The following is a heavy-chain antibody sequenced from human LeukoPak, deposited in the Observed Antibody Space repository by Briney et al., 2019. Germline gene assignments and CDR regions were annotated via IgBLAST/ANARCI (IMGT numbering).Heavy chain of an antibody. D-gene: IGHD4-17*01. Sequence: ATVKVSCKTSGYTFTNYGISWVRQAPAQGPECMRWLSGYNGNTNYVQKFQGRVTMTADTYTRSAYRELTRVRSGADAGYYCARDLSLGPHDYGEPFDYWGQGTLVTVSS. CDR1: GYTFTNYG. J-gene: IGHJ4*02. CDR3: ARDLSLGPHDYGEPFDY. CDR2: LSGYNGNT. V-gene: IGHV1-18*04.